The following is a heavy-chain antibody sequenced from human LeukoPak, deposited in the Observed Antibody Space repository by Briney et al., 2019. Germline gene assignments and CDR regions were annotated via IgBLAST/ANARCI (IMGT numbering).Heavy chain of an antibody. D-gene: IGHD6-13*01. CDR2: ISGSGGST. CDR3: AKDSSSGGWFDP. Sequence: RGSLRLSCAASGFTFSSYAMSWVRQAPGKGLEWVSAISGSGGSTYYADSVKGRFTISRDNSKNTLYLQMNSLRAEDTAVYYCAKDSSSGGWFDPWGQGTLVTVSS. V-gene: IGHV3-23*01. J-gene: IGHJ5*02. CDR1: GFTFSSYA.